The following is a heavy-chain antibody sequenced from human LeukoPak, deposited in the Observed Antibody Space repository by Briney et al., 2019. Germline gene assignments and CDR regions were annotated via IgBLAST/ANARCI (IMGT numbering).Heavy chain of an antibody. V-gene: IGHV1-2*06. CDR2: IHPNSGAS. Sequence: ASVKVSCKTSGYDFIDYYIHWVRQAPGQGLEWMGRIHPNSGASKFARKFQGRVAMTRDTSITTAYLELSSLRSEDTAVYYCARDNSVGDIAWWFDPWGQGTLVTVSS. CDR3: ARDNSVGDIAWWFDP. D-gene: IGHD3-16*02. J-gene: IGHJ5*02. CDR1: GYDFIDYY.